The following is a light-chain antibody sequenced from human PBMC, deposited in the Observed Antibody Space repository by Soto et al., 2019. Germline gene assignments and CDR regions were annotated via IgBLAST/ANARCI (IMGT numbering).Light chain of an antibody. V-gene: IGKV1-9*01. Sequence: DIQMTQSPSSLSASVGDRVTITRRASQGISNYLAWYQKKPGKDPKILIYAASTLQSGVPSRFSGSGSGTDFTLTISTLQTEDFATYYCQQLNSYTLTFGGGTKVDIK. CDR3: QQLNSYTLT. CDR2: AAS. CDR1: QGISNY. J-gene: IGKJ4*01.